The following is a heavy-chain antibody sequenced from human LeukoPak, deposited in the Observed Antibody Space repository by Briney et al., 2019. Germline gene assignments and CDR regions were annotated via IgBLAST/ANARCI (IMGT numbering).Heavy chain of an antibody. CDR3: ARDRVGQQLVGRKNNYYYMDV. CDR1: GASITSSSYY. D-gene: IGHD6-13*01. CDR2: IYYSGNK. V-gene: IGHV4-39*07. J-gene: IGHJ6*03. Sequence: SETLSLTCTVSGASITSSSYYWGWIRQPPGKGLEYIGTIYYSGNKYYNPSLSSRVTISVDTSKNQFSLKLRSVTAADTAVYYCARDRVGQQLVGRKNNYYYMDVWGKGTTVTISS.